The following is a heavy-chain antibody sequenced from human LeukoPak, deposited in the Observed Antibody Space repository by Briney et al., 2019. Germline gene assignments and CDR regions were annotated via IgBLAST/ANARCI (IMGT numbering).Heavy chain of an antibody. CDR3: ARSQGSGSYPYYYYYYMDV. CDR1: GGSISSYY. V-gene: IGHV4-59*01. D-gene: IGHD1-26*01. J-gene: IGHJ6*03. Sequence: PSETLSLTCTVSGGSISSYYWSWIRQPPGKGLEWIGYIYYSGSTNYNPSLKSRVTISVDTSKNQFSLKLSSVTAADTAVYYCARSQGSGSYPYYYYYYMDVWGKGTTVTVSS. CDR2: IYYSGST.